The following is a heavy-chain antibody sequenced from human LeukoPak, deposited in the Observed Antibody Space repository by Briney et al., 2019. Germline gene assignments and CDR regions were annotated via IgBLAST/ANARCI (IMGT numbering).Heavy chain of an antibody. CDR1: GFTFSSYW. Sequence: PGGSLRLSCAASGFTFSSYWMHWVRQVPGKGLVWVSRINSDGSTTNYADSVKGRLTISRDNAKNTLYLQMNSLRAEDTAVYYCVRTYCADDCRPYFDYWGQGTLVTVSS. CDR2: INSDGSTT. V-gene: IGHV3-74*01. D-gene: IGHD2-21*02. J-gene: IGHJ4*02. CDR3: VRTYCADDCRPYFDY.